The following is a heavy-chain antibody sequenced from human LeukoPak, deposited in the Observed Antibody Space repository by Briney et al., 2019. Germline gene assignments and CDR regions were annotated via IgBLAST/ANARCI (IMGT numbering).Heavy chain of an antibody. CDR3: TAERYSYLVY. CDR1: GFTCINAW. J-gene: IGHJ4*02. D-gene: IGHD5-12*01. CDR2: IKSKSSGGTT. Sequence: PGGSLRLSCAASGFTCINAWMSCVRQAPGEGLEWVGHIKSKSSGGTTDYAAPVKGRFTISRDDSKNTVYLQMNSLKTEDTAVYYCTAERYSYLVYWGQGTVVTVSS. V-gene: IGHV3-15*01.